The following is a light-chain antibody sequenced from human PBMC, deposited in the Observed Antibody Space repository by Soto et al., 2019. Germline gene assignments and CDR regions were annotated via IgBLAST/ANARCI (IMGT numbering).Light chain of an antibody. V-gene: IGKV3-11*01. Sequence: EIVMTQSPATLSLSPGERATLSCRASQSLSRHLVWYQQKAGQAPRLLIYEASNRATGVPARFSGRGSGTDFTLTISSLEPEDFAVYYCQHRAAWPITFGGGTKVEIK. J-gene: IGKJ4*01. CDR3: QHRAAWPIT. CDR2: EAS. CDR1: QSLSRH.